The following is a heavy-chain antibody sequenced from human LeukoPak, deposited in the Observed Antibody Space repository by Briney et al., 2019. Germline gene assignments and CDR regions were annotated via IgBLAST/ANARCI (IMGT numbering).Heavy chain of an antibody. D-gene: IGHD3-16*02. CDR3: ASGWGSYRPFDY. CDR2: INPSGSST. Sequence: ASVKVSCKASGYAFTRHYMHWVRQAPGQGLEWMGLINPSGSSTIYAQKFQGRVTMTRDTSTSTVYMELSSLRSEDTAVYYCASGWGSYRPFDYWGQGTLVTVSS. CDR1: GYAFTRHY. J-gene: IGHJ4*02. V-gene: IGHV1-46*01.